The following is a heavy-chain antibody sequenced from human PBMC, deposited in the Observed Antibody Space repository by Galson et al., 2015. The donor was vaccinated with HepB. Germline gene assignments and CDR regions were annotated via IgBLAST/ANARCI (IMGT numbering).Heavy chain of an antibody. Sequence: CAISGDSVSSNSATWNCIRQSPSRGLEWLGRTYYRSKWNNDYAISLKSRITINPDTSKNQFSLQLNSVTPEDTAVYYCARNLFDIWGQGTMVTVSS. CDR2: TYYRSKWNN. J-gene: IGHJ3*02. V-gene: IGHV6-1*01. CDR3: ARNLFDI. CDR1: GDSVSSNSAT.